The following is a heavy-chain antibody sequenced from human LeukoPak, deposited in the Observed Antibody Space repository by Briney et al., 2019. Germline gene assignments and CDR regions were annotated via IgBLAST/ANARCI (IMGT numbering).Heavy chain of an antibody. CDR2: ISSSGSTI. J-gene: IGHJ4*02. V-gene: IGHV3-48*03. CDR1: GFTFSSYE. CDR3: ARDPTIFGVVTTYFFDY. Sequence: GGSLRLSCAASGFTFSSYEMNWVRQAPGKGLEWVSYISSSGSTIYYADSVKSRFTISRENANTSLYLQMNSLRSEDTAVYYCARDPTIFGVVTTYFFDYCGEGTLVTVSA. D-gene: IGHD3-3*01.